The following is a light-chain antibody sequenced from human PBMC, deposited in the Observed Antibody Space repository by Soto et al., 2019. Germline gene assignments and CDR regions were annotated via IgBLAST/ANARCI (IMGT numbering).Light chain of an antibody. V-gene: IGLV7-46*01. CDR2: DTT. J-gene: IGLJ3*02. Sequence: QAVVTQEPSLTVSPGGTVTLTCGSSTGAVTSGNYPYWFQKKPGQAPRTLIYDTTNKQSWTPARFSGSLLGGKAALTLAGSQDCDEGDLFFFVSYSGTNWVFGGGTKLTVL. CDR3: FVSYSGTNWV. CDR1: TGAVTSGNY.